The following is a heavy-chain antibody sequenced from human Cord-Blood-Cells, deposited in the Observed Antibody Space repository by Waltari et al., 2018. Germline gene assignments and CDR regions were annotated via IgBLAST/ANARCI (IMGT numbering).Heavy chain of an antibody. CDR1: GYTLTELS. J-gene: IGHJ5*02. Sequence: QFQLVQSGAEVKKPGASVKVSCKVSGYTLTELSIHWMRQAPGKGLEWMGGFDPEDGETIYEQKFQGRVTMTEDTSTDTAYMELSSLRSEDTAVYYCATGAVRWRWFDPWGQGTLVTVSS. CDR3: ATGAVRWRWFDP. CDR2: FDPEDGET. D-gene: IGHD3-10*01. V-gene: IGHV1-24*01.